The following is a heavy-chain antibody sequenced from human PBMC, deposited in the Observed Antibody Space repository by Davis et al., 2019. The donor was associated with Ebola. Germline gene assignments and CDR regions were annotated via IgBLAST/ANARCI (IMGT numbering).Heavy chain of an antibody. CDR3: ARGHCTRSSCYTGGSYYYAMDV. V-gene: IGHV3-21*03. D-gene: IGHD2-2*02. CDR2: ISSDSSYK. J-gene: IGHJ6*02. CDR1: GFALSSRT. Sequence: GGSLRLSCSASGFALSSRTMMWVRQAPGKGLEWVSSISSDSSYKYYPDSVKGRFSISRDNARNSLFLQMNGLGAEDTAVYYCARGHCTRSSCYTGGSYYYAMDVWGQGTTVIVSS.